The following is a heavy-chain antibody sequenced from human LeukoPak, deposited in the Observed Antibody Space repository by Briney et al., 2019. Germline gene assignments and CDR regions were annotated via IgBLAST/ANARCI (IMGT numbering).Heavy chain of an antibody. J-gene: IGHJ4*02. CDR2: INPSGGST. CDR3: AREGSSYYFDY. V-gene: IGHV1-46*01. D-gene: IGHD3-10*01. CDR1: GYTFTSYY. Sequence: ASVTVSCKASGYTFTSYYMHWVRQAPGQGLEWMGIINPSGGSTSYAQKFQGRVTMTRDTSTSTVYMELSSLRSEDTAVYHCAREGSSYYFDYWGQGTLVTVSS.